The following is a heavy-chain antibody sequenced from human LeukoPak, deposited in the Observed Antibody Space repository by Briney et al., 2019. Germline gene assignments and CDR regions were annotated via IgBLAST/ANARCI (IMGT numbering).Heavy chain of an antibody. V-gene: IGHV1-69*02. CDR2: IIPIFDIP. Sequence: SVKLSCKASGGTFSSYSISWARQAPGQGLEWMGRIIPIFDIPNYAQKFQGRVTIAADKSTSRAYMELSSLRSEDTAVYYSSRGFKESNWKDALWFDPWGQGTLVTVSS. CDR1: GGTFSSYS. D-gene: IGHD1-20*01. CDR3: SRGFKESNWKDALWFDP. J-gene: IGHJ5*02.